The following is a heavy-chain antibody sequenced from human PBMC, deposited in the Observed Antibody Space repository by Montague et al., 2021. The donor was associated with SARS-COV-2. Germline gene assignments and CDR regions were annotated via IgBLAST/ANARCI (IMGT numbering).Heavy chain of an antibody. CDR1: GGSIRNYF. V-gene: IGHV4-59*12. CDR3: ARAIGAPENWFDP. J-gene: IGHJ5*02. Sequence: SETLSLTCTVSGGSIRNYFWSWIRQPPGKGLEWIGYIYYTGSTNYSPSLKSRVTMSISMSENQFSLKLNSVTAAGTAVYYCARAIGAPENWFDPWGQGTLVTVSS. CDR2: IYYTGST. D-gene: IGHD3-16*01.